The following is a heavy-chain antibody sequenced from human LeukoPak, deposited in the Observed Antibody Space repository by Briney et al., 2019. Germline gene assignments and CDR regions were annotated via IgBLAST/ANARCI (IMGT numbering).Heavy chain of an antibody. CDR3: ARPPDIVVVPAAISHYYMDV. V-gene: IGHV3-48*04. CDR1: GFTFSSYS. D-gene: IGHD2-2*01. CDR2: ISSSSSTI. Sequence: GGSLRLSCAASGFTFSSYSMNWVRQAPGKGLEWVSYISSSSSTIYYADSVKGRFTISRDNAKNSLYLQMNSLRAEDTAVYYCARPPDIVVVPAAISHYYMDVWGKGTTVTVSS. J-gene: IGHJ6*03.